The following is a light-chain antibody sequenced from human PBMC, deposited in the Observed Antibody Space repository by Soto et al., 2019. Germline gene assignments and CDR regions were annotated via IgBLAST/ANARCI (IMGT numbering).Light chain of an antibody. CDR3: QQYIRWPLT. Sequence: EIVMTQSPATLSVSPGXRATLSCRASQSVSSNLAWYQQKPGQTPSLLIYGASTRATGTPARFSGSGSGTEFTLTISSLQSEDFAVYYCQQYIRWPLTFGGGTKVDIK. J-gene: IGKJ4*01. CDR2: GAS. CDR1: QSVSSN. V-gene: IGKV3-15*01.